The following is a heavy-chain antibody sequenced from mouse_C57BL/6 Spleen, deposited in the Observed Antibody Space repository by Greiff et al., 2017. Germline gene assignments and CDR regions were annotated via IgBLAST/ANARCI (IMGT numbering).Heavy chain of an antibody. V-gene: IGHV1-82*01. D-gene: IGHD1-1*01. CDR1: GYAFSSSW. J-gene: IGHJ1*03. CDR3: ARSDYGSSYGLHWYFDV. CDR2: IYPGDGDT. Sequence: QVQLQQSGPELVKPGASVKISCKASGYAFSSSWMNWVKQRPGKGLEWIGRIYPGDGDTNYNGKFKGKATLTADKSSSTAYMQLSSLTSEDSAVYCCARSDYGSSYGLHWYFDVWGTGTTVTVAS.